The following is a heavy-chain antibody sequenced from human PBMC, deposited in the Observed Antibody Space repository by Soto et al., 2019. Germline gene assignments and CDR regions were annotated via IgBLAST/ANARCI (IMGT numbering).Heavy chain of an antibody. D-gene: IGHD6-6*01. CDR1: GASITPYF. Sequence: SETLSLTCTVSGASITPYFWGWIRQSPGKGLEYIGYIHDSGNNNYNPSLKSRVTTSVDTSKSQFSLKLHSVTAADTAVYYCARVVYSSSETYYYYYYGMDVWGQGTTVTVSS. CDR3: ARVVYSSSETYYYYYYGMDV. V-gene: IGHV4-59*01. CDR2: IHDSGNN. J-gene: IGHJ6*02.